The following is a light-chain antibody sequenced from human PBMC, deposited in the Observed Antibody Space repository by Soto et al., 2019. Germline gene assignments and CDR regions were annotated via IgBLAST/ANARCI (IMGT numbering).Light chain of an antibody. Sequence: QSVLTQTASVSGSPGRSITISCTGTSSDVGGYNYGPWYQQHPGKVPKLIIYGVSNRPSGVSNRFSGSKSGNTAFLTISGLQPEDEADYYCSSFTGTTTIDVFGTGTKATVL. J-gene: IGLJ1*01. CDR1: SSDVGGYNY. CDR2: GVS. CDR3: SSFTGTTTIDV. V-gene: IGLV2-14*03.